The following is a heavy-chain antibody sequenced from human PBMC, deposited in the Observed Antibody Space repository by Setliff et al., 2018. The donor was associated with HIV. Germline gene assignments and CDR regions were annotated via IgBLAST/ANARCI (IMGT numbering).Heavy chain of an antibody. V-gene: IGHV3-74*01. CDR3: ARDRGRPDSFDI. CDR1: GYNFGVYW. J-gene: IGHJ3*02. Sequence: PGGSLRLSCAASGYNFGVYWMHWVRQVPGKGLVWVSHINSDGSGTKYADSVKDRFTMSRDNAKNTLYLQMNSLRAEDTALYFCARDRGRPDSFDIWGQGTMVTVSS. D-gene: IGHD1-26*01. CDR2: INSDGSGT.